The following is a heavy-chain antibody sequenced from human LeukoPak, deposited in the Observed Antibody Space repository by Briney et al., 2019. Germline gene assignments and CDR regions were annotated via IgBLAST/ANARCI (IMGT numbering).Heavy chain of an antibody. D-gene: IGHD1-26*01. J-gene: IGHJ3*02. CDR1: GFTFSSYW. CDR3: AKHKEREDAFDI. V-gene: IGHV3-74*01. CDR2: INSDGSST. Sequence: GGSLRLSCAASGFTFSSYWMHWVRQAPGKGLVWVSRINSDGSSTSYADSVKGRFTISRDNSKNTLYLQMNSLRAEDTAVYYCAKHKEREDAFDIWGQGTMVTVSS.